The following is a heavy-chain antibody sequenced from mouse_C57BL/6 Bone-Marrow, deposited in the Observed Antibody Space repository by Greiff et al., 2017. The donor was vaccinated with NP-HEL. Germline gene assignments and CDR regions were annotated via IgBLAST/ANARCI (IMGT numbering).Heavy chain of an antibody. V-gene: IGHV1-63*01. D-gene: IGHD2-2*01. CDR2: IYPGGGYT. J-gene: IGHJ1*03. CDR3: ARGGYYWYFDV. Sequence: LVESGAELVRPGTSVKMSCKASGYTFTNYWIGWAKQRPGHGLEWIGDIYPGGGYTNYNEKFKGKATLTADKSSSTAYMQFSSLTSEDSAIYYCARGGYYWYFDVWGTGTTVTVSS. CDR1: GYTFTNYW.